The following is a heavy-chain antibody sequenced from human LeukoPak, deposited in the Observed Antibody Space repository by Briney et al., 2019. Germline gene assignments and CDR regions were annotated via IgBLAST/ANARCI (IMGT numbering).Heavy chain of an antibody. CDR1: GGTFSSYA. CDR3: AGPTTMTTGGY. Sequence: VASVKVSCKASGGTFSSYAISWVRQAPGQGLEWMGGIIPIFGTANYAQKFQGRVTITADESTSTAYMELSSLRSEDTAVYYCAGPTTMTTGGYWGQGTLVTVSS. D-gene: IGHD4-17*01. CDR2: IIPIFGTA. J-gene: IGHJ4*02. V-gene: IGHV1-69*13.